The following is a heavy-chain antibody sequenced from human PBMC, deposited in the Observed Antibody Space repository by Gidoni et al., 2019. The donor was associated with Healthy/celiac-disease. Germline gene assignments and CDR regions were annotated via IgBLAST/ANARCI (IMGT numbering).Heavy chain of an antibody. CDR3: ARGGVFGVVIPPRFDY. Sequence: EVQLVESGGGLVKPGGSLRPSSAASGFTFSSYSMNWVRTAPGKGLEWGSSISRSSSYIYYADSGKGRFTISRDNAKNSLYLQMNSLRAEDTAVYYCARGGVFGVVIPPRFDYWGQGTLVTVSS. CDR2: ISRSSSYI. D-gene: IGHD3-3*01. J-gene: IGHJ4*02. V-gene: IGHV3-21*01. CDR1: GFTFSSYS.